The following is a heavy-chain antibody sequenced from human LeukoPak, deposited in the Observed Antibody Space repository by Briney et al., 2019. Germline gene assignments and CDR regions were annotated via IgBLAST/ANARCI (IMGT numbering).Heavy chain of an antibody. V-gene: IGHV1-18*01. CDR2: ISVYNGNT. D-gene: IGHD3-9*01. CDR1: GYTFINYG. CDR3: ARVYYDILTGYYIRLEQPPYFDY. J-gene: IGHJ4*02. Sequence: ASVKVSCKASGYTFINYGISWVRQAPGQGLEWMGWISVYNGNTNYAQKLQGRVTMTTDTSISTAYMELSSLRSEDTAVYYCARVYYDILTGYYIRLEQPPYFDYWGQGTLVTVSS.